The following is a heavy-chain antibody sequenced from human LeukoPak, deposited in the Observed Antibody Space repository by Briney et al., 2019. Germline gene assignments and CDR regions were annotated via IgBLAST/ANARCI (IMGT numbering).Heavy chain of an antibody. J-gene: IGHJ4*02. V-gene: IGHV4-30-4*08. Sequence: SETLSLTCTVSGGSISSGDYYWSWIRQPPGKGLEWIGYIYYSGSTYYNPSLKSRVTISVDTSKNQFSLKLSSVTAADTAVYYCARFNYGSGSYPDAAFDYWGQGTLVTVSS. D-gene: IGHD3-10*01. CDR1: GGSISSGDYY. CDR2: IYYSGST. CDR3: ARFNYGSGSYPDAAFDY.